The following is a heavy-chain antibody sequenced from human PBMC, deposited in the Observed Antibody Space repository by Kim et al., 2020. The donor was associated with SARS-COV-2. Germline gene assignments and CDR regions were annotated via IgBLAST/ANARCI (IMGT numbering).Heavy chain of an antibody. J-gene: IGHJ6*02. Sequence: DSVKGRFPISRDNAKNSLYLQMNSLRAEDTAVYYCASVFAAAGSWAGMDVWGQGTTVTVSS. CDR3: ASVFAAAGSWAGMDV. D-gene: IGHD6-13*01. V-gene: IGHV3-11*01.